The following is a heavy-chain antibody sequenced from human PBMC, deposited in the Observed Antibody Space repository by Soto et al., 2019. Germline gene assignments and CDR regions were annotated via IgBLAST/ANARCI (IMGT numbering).Heavy chain of an antibody. CDR2: ISPDNGRT. V-gene: IGHV1-18*01. D-gene: IGHD2-8*02. Sequence: ASVKVSCKASGYSFTSYGIGWVRQAPGQGPEWMGWISPDNGRTNYAQNVKGRVVMTTDISTNTVYLELRSLRSDDTAMYYCGRCRTDSYAMDVWGQGTTVTVSS. CDR1: GYSFTSYG. J-gene: IGHJ6*02. CDR3: GRCRTDSYAMDV.